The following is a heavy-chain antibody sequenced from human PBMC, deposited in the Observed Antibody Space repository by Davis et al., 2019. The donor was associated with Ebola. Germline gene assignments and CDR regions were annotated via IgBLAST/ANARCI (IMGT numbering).Heavy chain of an antibody. CDR3: ARAPPLVATISPYYYYGMDV. Sequence: AASVKVSCKASGYTFTSYYMHWVRQAPGQGLEWMGGIIPIFGTANYAQKFQGRVTITADESTSTAYMELRSLRSDDTAVYYCARAPPLVATISPYYYYGMDVWGQGTTVTVSS. CDR1: GYTFTSYY. D-gene: IGHD5-12*01. CDR2: IIPIFGTA. J-gene: IGHJ6*02. V-gene: IGHV1-69*13.